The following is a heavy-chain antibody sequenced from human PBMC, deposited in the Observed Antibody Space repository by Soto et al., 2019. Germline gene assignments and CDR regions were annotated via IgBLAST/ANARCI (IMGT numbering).Heavy chain of an antibody. V-gene: IGHV4-34*01. D-gene: IGHD2-2*02. CDR3: ARGRPRYCSSTRCYRDYYYYYGMDV. Sequence: PSETLSLTCAVYGGSFSGYYWSWIRQPPGKGLEWIGEINHSGSTNYNPSLKSRVTISVDTSKNQFSLKLSSVTAADTAVYYCARGRPRYCSSTRCYRDYYYYYGMDVWGQGTTVTVSS. CDR2: INHSGST. J-gene: IGHJ6*02. CDR1: GGSFSGYY.